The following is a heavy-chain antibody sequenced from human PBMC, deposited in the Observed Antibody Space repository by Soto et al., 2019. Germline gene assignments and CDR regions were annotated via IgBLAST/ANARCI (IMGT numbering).Heavy chain of an antibody. CDR1: GGSISSGYYY. D-gene: IGHD5-18*01. J-gene: IGHJ5*02. CDR3: ARGRGYSYGLDP. CDR2: VYYSGAT. Sequence: SETLSLTCTVSGGSISSGYYYWGWVRQPPGRSLEWIASVYYSGATYYSPSLKSPVTVSVDRSKNQFSLKLSTVTAADTAVYYCARGRGYSYGLDPWGQGTLVTVSS. V-gene: IGHV4-39*01.